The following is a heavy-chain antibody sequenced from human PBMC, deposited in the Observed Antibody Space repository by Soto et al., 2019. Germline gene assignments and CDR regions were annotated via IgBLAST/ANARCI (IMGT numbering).Heavy chain of an antibody. CDR2: IDPKSGDT. CDR1: GNTFSANY. CDR3: ASLDYVDNSDF. V-gene: IGHV1-2*02. J-gene: IGHJ4*02. Sequence: QVQLVQSGAEVKKHGASVQVSCKASGNTFSANYIHWVRQAPGQAPEWMGWIDPKSGDTRYAKKFQGRLTLTRDTSITTAYMDLSRLRFDDTAIVYCASLDYVDNSDFWGQGTQVTVSS. D-gene: IGHD3-16*01.